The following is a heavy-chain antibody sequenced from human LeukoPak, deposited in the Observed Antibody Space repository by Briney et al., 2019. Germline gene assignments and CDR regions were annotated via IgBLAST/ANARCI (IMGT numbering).Heavy chain of an antibody. J-gene: IGHJ4*02. D-gene: IGHD1-26*01. CDR2: ISSSGTTI. CDR1: GFTFNDYY. V-gene: IGHV3-11*01. Sequence: GGSLRLSCAASGFTFNDYYMTWIRQAPGKGLEWVSYISSSGTTIYYADSVKGRFTISRDNAKNSLYLQMNTLRAEDTAVYYCARDRFSGSYPLDYWGQGTLVTVSS. CDR3: ARDRFSGSYPLDY.